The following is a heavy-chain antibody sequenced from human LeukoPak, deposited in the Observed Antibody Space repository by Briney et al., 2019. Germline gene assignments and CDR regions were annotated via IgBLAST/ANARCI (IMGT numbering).Heavy chain of an antibody. CDR2: IIPIFGTA. CDR1: GGTFSSYA. J-gene: IGHJ6*03. CDR3: ARDRYYYGSGSFYYYYMDV. V-gene: IGHV1-69*13. D-gene: IGHD3-10*01. Sequence: SVKVSCKASGGTFSSYAISWARQAPGQGLEWMGGIIPIFGTANYAQKFQGRVTITADESTSTAYMELSSLRSEDTAVYYCARDRYYYGSGSFYYYYMDVWGKGTTVTISS.